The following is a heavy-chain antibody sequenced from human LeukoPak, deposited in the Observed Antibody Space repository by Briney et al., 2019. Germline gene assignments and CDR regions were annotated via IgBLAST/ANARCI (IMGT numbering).Heavy chain of an antibody. CDR2: VKEDATEK. J-gene: IGHJ4*02. Sequence: GGSLRLSCAASGFTFSRHWMTWVRQAPGKGLEWVANVKEDATEKNYVDSVKGRFTISRDNAKNSLYLQMNSLRAEDTAVYYCATPLDYYDSSGYHRGGDWGQGILVTVSS. D-gene: IGHD3-22*01. CDR1: GFTFSRHW. V-gene: IGHV3-7*03. CDR3: ATPLDYYDSSGYHRGGD.